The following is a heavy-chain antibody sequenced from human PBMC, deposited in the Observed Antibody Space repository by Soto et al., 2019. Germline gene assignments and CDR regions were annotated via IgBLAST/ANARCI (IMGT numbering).Heavy chain of an antibody. J-gene: IGHJ6*02. CDR1: GGSISSGGYY. CDR2: IYYSGST. Sequence: NPSETLSLTCTVSGGSISSGGYYWSWIRQHPGKGLEWIGYIYYSGSTYYNPSLKSRVTISVDTSKNQFSLKLSSVTAADTAVYYCARDPGVFGGDYVWGSSQPRYYYYYGMDVWGQGTTVTVS. V-gene: IGHV4-31*03. D-gene: IGHD3-16*01. CDR3: ARDPGVFGGDYVWGSSQPRYYYYYGMDV.